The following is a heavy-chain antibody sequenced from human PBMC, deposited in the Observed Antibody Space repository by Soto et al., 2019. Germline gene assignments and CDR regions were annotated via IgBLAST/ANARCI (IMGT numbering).Heavy chain of an antibody. V-gene: IGHV3-53*01. Sequence: GGSLRLSCAISGFSVSSNYLSWVRQAPGKGLEWVSVHYSGGSTYYADFVQGRFTISRDKSNNTLYLQMRRVRAEGTAVYFCARHRHPRGTVGATSPLDPWGQGTQVTVSS. D-gene: IGHD1-26*01. CDR1: GFSVSSNY. CDR2: HYSGGST. CDR3: ARHRHPRGTVGATSPLDP. J-gene: IGHJ5*02.